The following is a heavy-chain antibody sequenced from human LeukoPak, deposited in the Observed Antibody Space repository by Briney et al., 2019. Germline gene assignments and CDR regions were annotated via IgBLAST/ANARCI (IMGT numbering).Heavy chain of an antibody. J-gene: IGHJ5*02. Sequence: KPGGSLRLSCAASGFTFSDYYMSWIRQAPGKGLEWVSYISSSGSTIYYADSVKGRFTISRDNAKNSLYLQMNSLRAEDTAVYYCARDGTYDSSGPIPNWFDPWGQGTLVTVSS. V-gene: IGHV3-11*04. CDR2: ISSSGSTI. D-gene: IGHD3-22*01. CDR1: GFTFSDYY. CDR3: ARDGTYDSSGPIPNWFDP.